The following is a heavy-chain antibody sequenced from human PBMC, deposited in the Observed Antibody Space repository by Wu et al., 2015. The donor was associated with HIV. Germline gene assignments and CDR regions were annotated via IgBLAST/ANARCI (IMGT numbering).Heavy chain of an antibody. CDR3: AREDVIDSTWTYYFYGMDV. D-gene: IGHD3-3*01. V-gene: IGHV1-46*01. CDR2: INPTGGST. CDR1: GYTFTNYY. J-gene: IGHJ6*02. Sequence: QEQLVQSGAEVKKPGASVKVSCKASGYTFTNYYVHWVRQAPGQGLEWMGIINPTGGSTTYGQKFQGRVNMTSDTSTSAVYMELNSLTSEDTAIYYCAREDVIDSTWTYYFYGMDVWGQGP.